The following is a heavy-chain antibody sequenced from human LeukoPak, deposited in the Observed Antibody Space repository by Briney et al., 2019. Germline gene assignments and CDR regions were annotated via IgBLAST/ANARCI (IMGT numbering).Heavy chain of an antibody. D-gene: IGHD3-22*01. CDR2: IIPIFGTA. CDR3: ARNFFYYDSRGYSHFDY. Sequence: SVKVSCKASGGTFSSYAISWARQAPGQGLEWMGRIIPIFGTANYAQKFQGRVTITADKSTSTAYMELSSLRSEDTAVYYCARNFFYYDSRGYSHFDYGGQGTLVTVSS. V-gene: IGHV1-69*06. J-gene: IGHJ4*02. CDR1: GGTFSSYA.